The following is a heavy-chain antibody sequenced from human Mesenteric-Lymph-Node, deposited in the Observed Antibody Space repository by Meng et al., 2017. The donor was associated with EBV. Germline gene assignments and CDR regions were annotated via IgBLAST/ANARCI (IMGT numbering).Heavy chain of an antibody. D-gene: IGHD1-26*01. CDR3: ARDLRSGSYDY. Sequence: VELVQLGSWLKTPEASVKVSSKASEYTFIGYFINWLRQAPGQGLEWMGYISTSTGNPTYAQGFTGRFVFSLDTSVSTAYLQISSLKAEDTAVYYCARDLRSGSYDYWGQGTLVTVSS. CDR2: ISTSTGNP. V-gene: IGHV7-4-1*02. CDR1: EYTFIGYF. J-gene: IGHJ4*02.